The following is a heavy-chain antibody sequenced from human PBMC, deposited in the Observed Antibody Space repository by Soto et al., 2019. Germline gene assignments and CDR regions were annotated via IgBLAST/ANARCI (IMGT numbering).Heavy chain of an antibody. V-gene: IGHV1-69*13. CDR3: EREAVDGLFWFDP. J-gene: IGHJ5*02. D-gene: IGHD6-19*01. CDR2: IIPIFGTA. CDR1: VGTFRSYA. Sequence: SVKVSCKSSVGTFRSYAVSWVRQAPGQGLEWMGGIIPIFGTANYAQKFHGRVTITADESTSTAYMELSSLRSEDTALYYCEREAVDGLFWFDPWGQGTLVTVSS.